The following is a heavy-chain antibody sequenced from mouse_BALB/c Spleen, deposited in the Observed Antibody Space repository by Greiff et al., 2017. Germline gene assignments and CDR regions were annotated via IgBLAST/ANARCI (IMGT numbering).Heavy chain of an antibody. J-gene: IGHJ2*01. CDR2: INPSTGYT. D-gene: IGHD1-1*01. Sequence: VHLVESGAELAKPGASVKMSCKASGYTFTSYWMHWVKQRPGQGLEWIGYINPSTGYTEYNQKFKDKATLTADKSSSTAYMQLSSLTSEDSAVYYCARDGSSYDYFDYWGQGTTLTVSS. V-gene: IGHV1-7*01. CDR3: ARDGSSYDYFDY. CDR1: GYTFTSYW.